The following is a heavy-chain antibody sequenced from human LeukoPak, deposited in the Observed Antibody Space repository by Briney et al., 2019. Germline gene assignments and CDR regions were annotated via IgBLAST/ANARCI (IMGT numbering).Heavy chain of an antibody. CDR3: ARDLPLYYDILTGYYGVDY. V-gene: IGHV1-18*01. CDR1: GYTFTSYG. CDR2: ISAYNGNT. D-gene: IGHD3-9*01. Sequence: GASVKVSCKASGYTFTSYGISWVRQAPGQGLEWMGWISAYNGNTNYAQKLQGRVTMTTDTSTSTAYMELRSLRSDDTAVYYCARDLPLYYDILTGYYGVDYWGQGTLVTVSS. J-gene: IGHJ4*02.